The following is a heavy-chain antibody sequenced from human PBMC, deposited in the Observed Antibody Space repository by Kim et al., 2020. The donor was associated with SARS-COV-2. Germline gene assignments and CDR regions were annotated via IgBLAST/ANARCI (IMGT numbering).Heavy chain of an antibody. V-gene: IGHV4-34*01. J-gene: IGHJ4*02. CDR3: ARAKHYCGSGRGWACSVYSLDY. D-gene: IGHD3-10*01. Sequence: SETLSLTCAVYGGSFSGYYWSWIRQPPGKGLEWIGEINHSGSTNYNPSLKSRVTISVDTSKNQFSLKLSSVTAAGTAVYYCARAKHYCGSGRGWACSVYSLDYWGQGTLVTVSS. CDR1: GGSFSGYY. CDR2: INHSGST.